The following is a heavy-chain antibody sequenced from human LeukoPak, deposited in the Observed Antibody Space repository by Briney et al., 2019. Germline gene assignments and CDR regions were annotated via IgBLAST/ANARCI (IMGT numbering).Heavy chain of an antibody. Sequence: SETLSLTCTVSGGSIDNSHWTWIRQPPGEGLEWIGCIYNRGTTIYNPSLRSRLTISVDTSKNQLSLRLSSVTAADTAAYFCARDSPTSPPAYYGMDVWGRGTTVTVSS. CDR2: IYNRGTT. CDR3: ARDSPTSPPAYYGMDV. CDR1: GGSIDNSH. V-gene: IGHV4-59*12. J-gene: IGHJ6*02. D-gene: IGHD2-2*01.